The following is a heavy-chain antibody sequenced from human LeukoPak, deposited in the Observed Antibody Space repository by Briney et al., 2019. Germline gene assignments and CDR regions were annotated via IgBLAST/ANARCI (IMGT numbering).Heavy chain of an antibody. CDR2: ISTSSSYI. V-gene: IGHV3-21*01. D-gene: IGHD3-9*01. J-gene: IGHJ2*01. Sequence: PGGSLRLSCAASGFTFSSYSMSWVRQAPGKGLEWVSSISTSSSYIYYADSVKGRFTISRDNAKNSLYLQMNSLRAEDTAVYYCARDMEGSYDILADWYFDLWGRGTLVTVSS. CDR3: ARDMEGSYDILADWYFDL. CDR1: GFTFSSYS.